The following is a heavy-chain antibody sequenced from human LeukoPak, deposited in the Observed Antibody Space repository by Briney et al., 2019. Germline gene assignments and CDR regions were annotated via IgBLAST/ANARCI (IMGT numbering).Heavy chain of an antibody. V-gene: IGHV1-8*01. D-gene: IGHD3-10*01. CDR3: ARGYSGSGSNWFDP. Sequence: ASVKVSCKASGYTFSSYDINWVRQATGQGLEWMGWMNPTSGSTGYAQKFQGRVTLTRDTSISTAYMEPSSLRSDDTAVYYCARGYSGSGSNWFDPWGQGTLVTVSS. CDR1: GYTFSSYD. J-gene: IGHJ5*02. CDR2: MNPTSGST.